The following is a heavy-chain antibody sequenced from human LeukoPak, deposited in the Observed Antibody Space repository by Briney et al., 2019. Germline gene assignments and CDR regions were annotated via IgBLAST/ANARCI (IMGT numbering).Heavy chain of an antibody. D-gene: IGHD5-24*01. CDR2: ISASGGAT. CDR1: GFTFRTYG. J-gene: IGHJ4*02. CDR3: ARDREMATIWGSYFDY. V-gene: IGHV3-23*01. Sequence: GGSLRLSCAASGFTFRTYGMSWVRQAPGKGLEWVSGISASGGATYYADSVKGRFTISRDNSKNTLYLQMNSLRAEDTAVYYCARDREMATIWGSYFDYWGQGTLVTVSS.